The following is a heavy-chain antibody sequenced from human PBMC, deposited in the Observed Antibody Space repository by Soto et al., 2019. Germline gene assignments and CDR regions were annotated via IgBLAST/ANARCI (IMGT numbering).Heavy chain of an antibody. Sequence: SETLSLTCTVSGGSITSGDHYWTWIRQSPGKGLEWIGHIFYSGSTYYNPSLKSRLTISLDTSKNQFSLTLSSVTAADTAVYYCASRVSLIRAVWGFDPWGQGTLVTVSS. V-gene: IGHV4-30-4*01. CDR2: IFYSGST. CDR3: ASRVSLIRAVWGFDP. J-gene: IGHJ5*02. CDR1: GGSITSGDHY. D-gene: IGHD3-10*01.